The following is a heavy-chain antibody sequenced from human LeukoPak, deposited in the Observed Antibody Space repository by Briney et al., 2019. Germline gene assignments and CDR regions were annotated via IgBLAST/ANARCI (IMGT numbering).Heavy chain of an antibody. D-gene: IGHD6-13*01. CDR2: ITSSSSYI. J-gene: IGHJ4*02. CDR3: ARASAGTLDLLDH. Sequence: GGSLRLSCAASGFTFNSYAMNWVRQAPGKGLEWVSSITSSSSYIYYADSLKGRFTISRDNAKNSLYLQMNSLRAEDTAVYYCARASAGTLDLLDHWGQGTLITVSS. V-gene: IGHV3-21*01. CDR1: GFTFNSYA.